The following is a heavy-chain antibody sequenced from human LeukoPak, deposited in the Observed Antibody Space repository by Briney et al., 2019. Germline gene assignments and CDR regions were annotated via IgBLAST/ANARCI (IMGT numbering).Heavy chain of an antibody. J-gene: IGHJ5*02. CDR1: GFTFSSYW. CDR3: ARDTLIAAPKTGTVTRVGWFDT. Sequence: PGGSLRLSCAASGFTFSSYWMHWVRQAPGKGLVWVSRINSDGSSTSYADSVKGRFTISRDNAKNTLFLQMNSLRADDTAVYYCARDTLIAAPKTGTVTRVGWFDTWGQGTLVTVSS. D-gene: IGHD6-13*01. CDR2: INSDGSST. V-gene: IGHV3-74*01.